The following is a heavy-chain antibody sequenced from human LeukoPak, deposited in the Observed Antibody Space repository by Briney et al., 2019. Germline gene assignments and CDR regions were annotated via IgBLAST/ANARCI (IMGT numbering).Heavy chain of an antibody. D-gene: IGHD2-2*02. CDR2: ISGSGGST. CDR1: GFTFSSYA. J-gene: IGHJ1*01. V-gene: IGHV3-23*01. CDR3: AREGVVVPAAILGYFQH. Sequence: GGSLRLSCAASGFTFSSYAMSWVRQAPGKGLEWVSAISGSGGSTYYADSVKGRFTISRDNSKNTLYLQMNSLRAEDTAVYYCAREGVVVPAAILGYFQHWGQGTLVTVSS.